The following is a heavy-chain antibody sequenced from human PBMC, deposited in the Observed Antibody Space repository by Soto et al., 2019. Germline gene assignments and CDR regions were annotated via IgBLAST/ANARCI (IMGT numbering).Heavy chain of an antibody. J-gene: IGHJ6*02. D-gene: IGHD3-9*01. Sequence: PGGSLRLSCAASGITFSAFAMHWVRQVPGKGLEWVARISYDGSARSNADSVKGRFTISRDNAKNSLYLQMNSLRAEDTAVYYCARDLKGYYYYGMDVWGQGTTVTVSS. CDR2: ISYDGSAR. CDR1: GITFSAFA. CDR3: ARDLKGYYYYGMDV. V-gene: IGHV3-30*04.